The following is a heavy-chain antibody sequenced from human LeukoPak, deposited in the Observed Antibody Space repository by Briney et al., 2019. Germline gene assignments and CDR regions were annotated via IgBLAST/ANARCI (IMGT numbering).Heavy chain of an antibody. Sequence: PGGSLRLSCAAPGFTFSSYGMSWVRQAPGKGLEWVSAISGSGGSTYYADSVKGRFTISRDNSKNTLYLQMNSLRAEDTAVYYCARDAASDTSSYVVDVKSPYDYWGQGTLVTVSS. CDR1: GFTFSSYG. CDR3: ARDAASDTSSYVVDVKSPYDY. CDR2: ISGSGGST. V-gene: IGHV3-23*01. D-gene: IGHD5-18*01. J-gene: IGHJ4*02.